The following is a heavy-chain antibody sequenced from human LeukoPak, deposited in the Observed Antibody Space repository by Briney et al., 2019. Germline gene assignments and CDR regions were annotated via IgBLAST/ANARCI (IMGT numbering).Heavy chain of an antibody. CDR3: TTDDSGGYYWKFDF. Sequence: GGSLRLSCAASGFTFSTYGMHWVRQAPGKGLEWVAFIRHDGSNKYHADSVKGRFTISRDNSKNTLYLQLNSLRAEDTAVYYCTTDDSGGYYWKFDFWGQGTLVTVSS. D-gene: IGHD3-22*01. V-gene: IGHV3-30*02. CDR2: IRHDGSNK. J-gene: IGHJ4*02. CDR1: GFTFSTYG.